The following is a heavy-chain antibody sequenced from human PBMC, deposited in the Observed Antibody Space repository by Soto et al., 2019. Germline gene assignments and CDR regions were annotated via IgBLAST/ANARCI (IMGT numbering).Heavy chain of an antibody. J-gene: IGHJ6*02. CDR2: VYYGGST. CDR3: AGGDYYHSSGYYFYYYTMDV. V-gene: IGHV4-39*01. Sequence: PSGTLALACTLCGGSISSRRYYWGWIRQPPGKGLEWIGNVYYGGSTYYNPSLKSRVTISVETSKSQFSLKLSSVTAADTAVYYCAGGDYYHSSGYYFYYYTMDVWGQGTTVTVSS. CDR1: GGSISSRRYY. D-gene: IGHD3-22*01.